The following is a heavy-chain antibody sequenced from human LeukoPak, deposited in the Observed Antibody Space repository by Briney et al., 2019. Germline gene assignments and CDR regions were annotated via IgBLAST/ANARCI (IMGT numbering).Heavy chain of an antibody. CDR3: VRDFHCSGGSRPLFDN. D-gene: IGHD2-15*01. J-gene: IGHJ4*02. Sequence: GGSLRLSCSASGFTFSSYAMHWVRQAPGKGLEWVSGTTDDGGRTYYADSVKGRFTICRDNSENTLYLQMNNLRAEDTAVYYCVRDFHCSGGSRPLFDNWGQGTLVTVSS. CDR1: GFTFSSYA. CDR2: TTDDGGRT. V-gene: IGHV3-23*01.